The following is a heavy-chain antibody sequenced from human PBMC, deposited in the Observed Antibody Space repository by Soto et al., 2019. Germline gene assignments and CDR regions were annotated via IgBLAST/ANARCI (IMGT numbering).Heavy chain of an antibody. D-gene: IGHD7-27*01. Sequence: QVQLQESGPGLVKPSQTLSLTCTVSGGSISSGGYYWSWIRQHPGKGLEWIGYIYYSGSTYYNPSLKSRVAVSVGTSRIQVRLKVSSVAAAATVVYYGAGDGANWGSIVGFDSWGQGTLVTVSS. CDR1: GGSISSGGYY. J-gene: IGHJ4*02. V-gene: IGHV4-31*03. CDR2: IYYSGST. CDR3: AGDGANWGSIVGFDS.